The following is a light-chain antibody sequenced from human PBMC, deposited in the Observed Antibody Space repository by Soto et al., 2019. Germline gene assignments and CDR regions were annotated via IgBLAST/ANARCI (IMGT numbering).Light chain of an antibody. CDR1: QGIGND. J-gene: IGKJ3*01. V-gene: IGKV1-6*01. CDR2: ASS. CDR3: LQDHNFPFT. Sequence: AIPMTQSPSSLSASVGDRVTLTCRASQGIGNDLGWYQQKPGKAPKLLIYASSTLQSGVPSRFSGSGSGTDFTLTISSLQPEDFATYFCLQDHNFPFTFGPGTKVDLK.